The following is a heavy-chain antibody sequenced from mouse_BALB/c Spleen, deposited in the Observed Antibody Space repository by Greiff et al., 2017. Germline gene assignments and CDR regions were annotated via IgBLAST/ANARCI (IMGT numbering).Heavy chain of an antibody. J-gene: IGHJ4*01. CDR2: ISSGGSYT. CDR1: GFTFSSYT. D-gene: IGHD2-1*01. Sequence: EVKVVESGGGLVKPGGSLKLSCAASGFTFSSYTMSWVRQTPEKRLEWVATISSGGSYTYYPDSVKGRFTISRDNAKNTLYLQMSSLKSEDTAMYYCTRNAYGNYDGYAMDYWGQGTSVTVSS. V-gene: IGHV5-6-4*01. CDR3: TRNAYGNYDGYAMDY.